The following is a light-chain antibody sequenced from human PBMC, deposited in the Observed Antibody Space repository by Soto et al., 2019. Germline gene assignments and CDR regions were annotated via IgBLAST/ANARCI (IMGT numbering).Light chain of an antibody. Sequence: GGVSLKPGESATLSCRASQSVSSSYLAWYQQKPGQAPRLLIYGASSRATGIPDRFSGSGSGTDFTLTISRLEPEDFAVYYCQQYGSSPPTFGQGTKAGIK. J-gene: IGKJ1*01. CDR3: QQYGSSPPT. CDR1: QSVSSSY. V-gene: IGKV3-20*01. CDR2: GAS.